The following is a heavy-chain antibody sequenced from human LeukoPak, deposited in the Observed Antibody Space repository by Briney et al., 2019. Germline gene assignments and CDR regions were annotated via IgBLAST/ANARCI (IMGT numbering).Heavy chain of an antibody. V-gene: IGHV4-39*07. CDR3: ARGSHKGDSILHYYYMDV. D-gene: IGHD3-22*01. CDR2: IYYGGST. CDR1: GGSISNISYY. Sequence: SETLSLTCTVSGGSISNISYYWGWIRQPPGKGLEWIGSIYYGGSTYYNPSLKSRVTISVDTSKNQFSLKLSSVTAADTAVYYCARGSHKGDSILHYYYMDVWGKGTTVTVSS. J-gene: IGHJ6*03.